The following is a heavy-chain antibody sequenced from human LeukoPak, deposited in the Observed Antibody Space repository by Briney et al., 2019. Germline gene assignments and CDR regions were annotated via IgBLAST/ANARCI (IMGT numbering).Heavy chain of an antibody. CDR3: ARTLGWEMPHFDY. CDR2: INPNSGGT. J-gene: IGHJ4*02. CDR1: GFTFSSYA. Sequence: PGRSLRLSCAASGFTFSSYAMHWVRQAPGKGLEWMGWINPNSGGTNYAQKFQGRVTMTRDTSISTAYMELSRLKSDDTAVYYCARTLGWEMPHFDYWGQGTLVTVSS. D-gene: IGHD1-26*01. V-gene: IGHV1-2*02.